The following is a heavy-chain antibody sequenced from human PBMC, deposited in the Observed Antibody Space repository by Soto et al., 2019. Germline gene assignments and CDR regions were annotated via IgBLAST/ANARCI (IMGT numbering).Heavy chain of an antibody. J-gene: IGHJ6*02. Sequence: EVQLVESEGGLIQPGGSLRLSCAASGFTVSSNYMSWVRQAPGKGLEWVSVIYSGGSTYYADSVKGRFTISRDNSKNTLYLQMNSLRAEDTAVYYCARDRPYYYSSGYGHYGMDVWGPGTTVTVSS. CDR3: ARDRPYYYSSGYGHYGMDV. CDR2: IYSGGST. CDR1: GFTVSSNY. D-gene: IGHD3-22*01. V-gene: IGHV3-53*01.